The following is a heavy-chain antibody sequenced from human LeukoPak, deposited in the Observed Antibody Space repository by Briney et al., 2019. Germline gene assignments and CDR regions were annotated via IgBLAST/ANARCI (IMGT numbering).Heavy chain of an antibody. D-gene: IGHD6-6*01. Sequence: GGSLRLSCAASGFTFSSYSMTWVRQAPGKGLEWVSYISSSSSTIYYADSVKGRFTISRDNAKNSLYLQMNSLRAEDTAVYYCAREGSSSHYWGQGTLVTVSS. J-gene: IGHJ4*02. V-gene: IGHV3-48*01. CDR3: AREGSSSHY. CDR1: GFTFSSYS. CDR2: ISSSSSTI.